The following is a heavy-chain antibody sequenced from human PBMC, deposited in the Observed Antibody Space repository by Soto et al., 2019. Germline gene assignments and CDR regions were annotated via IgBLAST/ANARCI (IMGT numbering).Heavy chain of an antibody. D-gene: IGHD3-3*01. Sequence: ASVKVSCKASGYTFTSYDINWVRQATGQGLEWMGWMNPNSGNTGYAQKFQGRVTMTSNTSRSTAYMELSSMRSEDTAVYYCARTITIFGVPTNPKNYYYGMDVWGQGTTVTVSS. CDR2: MNPNSGNT. V-gene: IGHV1-8*01. J-gene: IGHJ6*02. CDR1: GYTFTSYD. CDR3: ARTITIFGVPTNPKNYYYGMDV.